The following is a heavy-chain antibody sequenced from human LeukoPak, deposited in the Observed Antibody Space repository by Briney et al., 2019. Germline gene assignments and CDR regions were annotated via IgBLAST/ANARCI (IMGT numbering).Heavy chain of an antibody. CDR2: LKQDGSQK. Sequence: PGGSLRLSCAASEITFTNYWMTWVRKAPGKGLEWVASLKQDGSQKFYVDSVKGRFTISRDNAKNSLYLQMNSLRAEDTAVYYCVNGVVNAYRFDYWGQGTLVTVSS. CDR3: VNGVVNAYRFDY. CDR1: EITFTNYW. D-gene: IGHD3-3*01. J-gene: IGHJ4*02. V-gene: IGHV3-7*01.